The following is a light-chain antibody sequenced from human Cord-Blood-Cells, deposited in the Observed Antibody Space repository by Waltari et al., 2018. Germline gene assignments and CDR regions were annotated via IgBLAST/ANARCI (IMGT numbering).Light chain of an antibody. J-gene: IGLJ1*01. Sequence: QSALTQPPSASGSPGQSVTISCTGTSSDVGGYNYVAWYQQHPGKAPKLMLYEVSKRPSGLPDRFSGSQSGNTASLTVSGLQAEDEADYYCSSYAGSNNFVFGTGTKVTVL. CDR1: SSDVGGYNY. CDR3: SSYAGSNNFV. V-gene: IGLV2-8*01. CDR2: EVS.